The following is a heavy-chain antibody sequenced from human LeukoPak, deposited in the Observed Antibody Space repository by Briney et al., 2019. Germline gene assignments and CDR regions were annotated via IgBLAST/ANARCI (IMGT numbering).Heavy chain of an antibody. D-gene: IGHD1-26*01. Sequence: GWSLRLSCAASGFTFSSYAMSWVRQAPGKGLEWVSAISGSGGSTYYADSVKGRFTISRDNSKNTLYLQMNSLRAEDTAVYYCAKDHWALGGSYYYDYWGQGTLVTVSS. J-gene: IGHJ4*02. CDR3: AKDHWALGGSYYYDY. V-gene: IGHV3-23*01. CDR1: GFTFSSYA. CDR2: ISGSGGST.